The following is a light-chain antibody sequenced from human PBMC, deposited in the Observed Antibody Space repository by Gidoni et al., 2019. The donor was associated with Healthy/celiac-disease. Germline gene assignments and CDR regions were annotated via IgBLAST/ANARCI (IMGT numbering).Light chain of an antibody. V-gene: IGLV8-61*01. CDR3: VLYMGSGPV. Sequence: QTVVTQEPSFSVSPGGTVTLTCGLSSGSVSTSYYPSWYQQTPGQAPRTLIYSTNTRSSGVPDRFSGSLLGNKAALTITGAQADDESDYYWVLYMGSGPVFGGGTKLTVL. CDR1: SGSVSTSYY. CDR2: STN. J-gene: IGLJ2*01.